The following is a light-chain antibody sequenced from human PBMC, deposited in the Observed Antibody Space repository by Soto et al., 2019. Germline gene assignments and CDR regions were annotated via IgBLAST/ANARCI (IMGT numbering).Light chain of an antibody. Sequence: DIQMTQSPSTLSGSVGDRVTITCRASQTISSWLAWYQQKPGKAPKLLIYLGSRRASGVPDRFSGSGSETDFTLKISKVEAEDVGVYYCMQGQQTPVTFGPGTKVDIK. CDR1: QTISSW. CDR2: LGS. J-gene: IGKJ3*01. CDR3: MQGQQTPVT. V-gene: IGKV1-5*03.